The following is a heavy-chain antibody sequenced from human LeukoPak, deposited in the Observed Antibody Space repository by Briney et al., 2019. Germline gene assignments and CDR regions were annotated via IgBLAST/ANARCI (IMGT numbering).Heavy chain of an antibody. J-gene: IGHJ4*02. V-gene: IGHV4-59*01. CDR1: GGSISSYY. CDR3: ARANTMVRGVRPYYFDY. D-gene: IGHD3-10*01. Sequence: KPSETLSLTCTVSGGSISSYYWSWIRQPPGKGLEWIGYIYYSGSTNYNPSLKSRVTISVDTSKNQFSLKLSSVTAADTAVYHCARANTMVRGVRPYYFDYWGQGTLVTVSS. CDR2: IYYSGST.